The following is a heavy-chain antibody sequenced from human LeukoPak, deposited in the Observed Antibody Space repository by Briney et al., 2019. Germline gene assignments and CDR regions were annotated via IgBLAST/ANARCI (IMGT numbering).Heavy chain of an antibody. D-gene: IGHD6-13*01. CDR2: IFYRGST. Sequence: SETLSLTCTVSGGSISRYYWGWVRQPPGKGLEWVGYIFYRGSTHYNPPHKCRLTISVDTSKTQFSLKLSSVTAADTAVYYCARGGISWFDTWGQGTLVTVSS. CDR3: ARGGISWFDT. V-gene: IGHV4-59*01. J-gene: IGHJ5*02. CDR1: GGSISRYY.